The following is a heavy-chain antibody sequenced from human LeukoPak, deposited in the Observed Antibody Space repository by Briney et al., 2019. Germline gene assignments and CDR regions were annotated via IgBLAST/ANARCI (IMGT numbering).Heavy chain of an antibody. CDR2: ISYDGSNK. CDR3: ASIPSYDSSGYPFDY. D-gene: IGHD3-22*01. V-gene: IGHV3-30-3*01. J-gene: IGHJ4*02. Sequence: GRSLRLSCAASGFTFSSYAMHWVRQAPGKGLEWVVVISYDGSNKYYADSVKGRFTISRDNSKNTLYLQMNSLRAEDTAVYYCASIPSYDSSGYPFDYWGQGTLVTVSS. CDR1: GFTFSSYA.